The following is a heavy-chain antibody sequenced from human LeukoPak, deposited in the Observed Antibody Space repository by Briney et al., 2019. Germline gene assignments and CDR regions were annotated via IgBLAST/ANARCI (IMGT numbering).Heavy chain of an antibody. CDR3: AGEYCGGDCYQYYYYYGMDV. D-gene: IGHD2-21*02. CDR1: GGTFSSYA. CDR2: IIPIFGTA. V-gene: IGHV1-69*13. J-gene: IGHJ6*02. Sequence: SVKVSCKASGGTFSSYAISWVRQAPGQGLEWMGGIIPIFGTANYAQKFQGRVTITADESTSTAYMELSSLRSEDTAVYYCAGEYCGGDCYQYYYYYGMDVWGQGTTVTVSS.